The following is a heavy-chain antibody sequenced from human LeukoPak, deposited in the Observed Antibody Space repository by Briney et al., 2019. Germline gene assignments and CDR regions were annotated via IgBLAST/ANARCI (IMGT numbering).Heavy chain of an antibody. Sequence: PGRSLRLSCAASGFTFSSYVMHWVRQAPGKGLEWVAVISYDENNKYYADSVKGRFSISRDNSRNTLYLQMNTLRAEDTAIYYCATSNDGYLDHWGQGTLVTVSS. CDR3: ATSNDGYLDH. CDR2: ISYDENNK. CDR1: GFTFSSYV. D-gene: IGHD1-1*01. J-gene: IGHJ4*02. V-gene: IGHV3-30*01.